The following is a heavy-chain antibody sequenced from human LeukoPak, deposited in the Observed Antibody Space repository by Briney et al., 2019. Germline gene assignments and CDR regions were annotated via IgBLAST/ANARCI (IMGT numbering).Heavy chain of an antibody. CDR2: IDPNSGDT. D-gene: IGHD5-18*01. J-gene: IGHJ4*02. CDR3: ARAEYSYGYVEDGLDY. CDR1: GSTFTGYY. V-gene: IGHV1-2*02. Sequence: GASVKVSCKAAGSTFTGYYMHWVRQAPGQGLEWMGWIDPNSGDTNYVQKFQGRVTMTRDTSITTAYMELSRLTSDDTAVYYCARAEYSYGYVEDGLDYWGQGTLVTVSS.